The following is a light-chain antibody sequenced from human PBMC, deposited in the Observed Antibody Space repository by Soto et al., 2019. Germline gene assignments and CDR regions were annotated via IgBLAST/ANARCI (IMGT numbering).Light chain of an antibody. V-gene: IGKV3-20*01. CDR2: GAS. CDR1: QTINSRD. CDR3: KQYDT. Sequence: ESVLTQSPGTLSLSPGERATLSCRASQTINSRDLAWDQQRPGQAHRRLLYGASSRANGIPDRFTGSGSGTDFTLTISRLEPEDFAVYYCKQYDTFGQGTKLEIK. J-gene: IGKJ2*01.